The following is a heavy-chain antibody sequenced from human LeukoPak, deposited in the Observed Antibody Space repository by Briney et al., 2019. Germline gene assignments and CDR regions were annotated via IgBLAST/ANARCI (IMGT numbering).Heavy chain of an antibody. CDR2: ISYDGSNK. V-gene: IGHV3-30-3*01. CDR3: ARDERGNWNDTPRY. D-gene: IGHD1-1*01. CDR1: GFTFSSYA. Sequence: GGSLRLPCAASGFTFSSYAMHWVRQAPGKGLEWVAVISYDGSNKYYADSVKGRFTISRDNSKNTLYLQMNTLRDEDTGIYYCARDERGNWNDTPRYWGQGILVTVSS. J-gene: IGHJ4*02.